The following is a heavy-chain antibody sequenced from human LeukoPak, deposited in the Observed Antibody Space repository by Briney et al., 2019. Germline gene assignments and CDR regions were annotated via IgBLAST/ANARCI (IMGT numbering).Heavy chain of an antibody. V-gene: IGHV5-51*01. CDR1: GYSFTSYW. Sequence: GESLKISCKGSGYSFTSYWIGWVRQMPGKGLEWMGIIYPGDSDTTYSPSFQGQVTISADKSISTAYLQWSSLKASDTAMYYCTRIYCPSDTCHRGYHYAMDVWGQGTTVTVSS. CDR2: IYPGDSDT. CDR3: TRIYCPSDTCHRGYHYAMDV. J-gene: IGHJ6*02. D-gene: IGHD2-8*02.